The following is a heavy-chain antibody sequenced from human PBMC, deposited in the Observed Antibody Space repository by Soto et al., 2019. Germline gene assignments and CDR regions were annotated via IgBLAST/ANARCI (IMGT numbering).Heavy chain of an antibody. CDR1: GYDYVTYA. J-gene: IGHJ6*02. CDR2: ISTLNGNT. Sequence: QAQLVQSGAEVKKPGASVNVSCTASGYDYVTYAITWVRQRPGQGLEWMGWISTLNGNTNYAQNFQGRVTMTTDTSTRIVHLELRSLRSADTAVYYCARRVQVWLPDYYGMDVWGQGTTVTVSS. D-gene: IGHD5-18*01. CDR3: ARRVQVWLPDYYGMDV. V-gene: IGHV1-18*01.